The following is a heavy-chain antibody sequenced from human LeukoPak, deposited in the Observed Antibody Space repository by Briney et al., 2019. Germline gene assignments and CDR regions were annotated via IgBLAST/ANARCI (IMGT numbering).Heavy chain of an antibody. Sequence: PSETLSLTCTVSGGSISSSSYYWGWIRQPPGKGLEWIGSIYYSGSTYYNPSLKSRVTISVDTSKNQFSLKLSSVTAADTAVYYCARVRSGSYSLRAFDIWGQGTMVTVSS. J-gene: IGHJ3*02. CDR1: GGSISSSSYY. D-gene: IGHD1-26*01. CDR2: IYYSGST. CDR3: ARVRSGSYSLRAFDI. V-gene: IGHV4-39*07.